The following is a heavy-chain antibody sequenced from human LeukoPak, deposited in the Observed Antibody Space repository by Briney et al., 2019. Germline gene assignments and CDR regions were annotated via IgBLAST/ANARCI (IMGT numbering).Heavy chain of an antibody. D-gene: IGHD5-12*01. CDR2: ISSSSFKI. Sequence: GGSLRLSCAASEFTIVRYAMNWVRKAPGKGLEGVSYISSSSFKIGYADSVKGRFTISRDNSKNSLYLQMDSLRVEDTAVYYCARDRQPSSGYDPKGEFDYWGQGTLVTVSS. CDR3: ARDRQPSSGYDPKGEFDY. J-gene: IGHJ4*02. V-gene: IGHV3-48*04. CDR1: EFTIVRYA.